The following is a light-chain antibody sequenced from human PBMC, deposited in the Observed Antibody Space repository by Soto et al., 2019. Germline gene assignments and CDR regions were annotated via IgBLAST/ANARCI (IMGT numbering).Light chain of an antibody. J-gene: IGKJ2*03. Sequence: DIVMTQSPDSLPVSLGERATINCKSSQSLLYSSNNKNYLAWYQQKPGQPPKLLIFWASTRESGVPDRFSGSGSGTDFTLTISRLQAEAVAVYYCQKYYYTPYSFGQGTKVDIK. CDR1: QSLLYSSNNKNY. CDR3: QKYYYTPYS. V-gene: IGKV4-1*01. CDR2: WAS.